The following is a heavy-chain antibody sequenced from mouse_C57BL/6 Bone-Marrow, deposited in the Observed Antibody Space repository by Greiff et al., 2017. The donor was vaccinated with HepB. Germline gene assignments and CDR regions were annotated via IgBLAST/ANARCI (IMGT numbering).Heavy chain of an antibody. V-gene: IGHV5-9*01. Sequence: EVKLMESGGGLVKPGGSLKLSCAASGFTFSSYTMSWVRQTPEKRLEWVATISGGGGNTYYPDSVKGRFTISRDNAKNTLYLQMSSLRSEDTALYYCARHPYYGSSPSFAYWGQGTLVTVSA. CDR1: GFTFSSYT. J-gene: IGHJ3*01. CDR3: ARHPYYGSSPSFAY. D-gene: IGHD1-1*01. CDR2: ISGGGGNT.